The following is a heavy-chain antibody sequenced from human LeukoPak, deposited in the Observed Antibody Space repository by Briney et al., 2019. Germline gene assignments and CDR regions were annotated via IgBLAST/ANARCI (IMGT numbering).Heavy chain of an antibody. V-gene: IGHV3-30*02. D-gene: IGHD1-26*01. CDR3: AKVGSYYDSDY. J-gene: IGHJ4*02. CDR1: GFSFSNYG. Sequence: GESLRLSCAASGFSFSNYGMNWVRQAPGKGLEWVAFIRYDGSDEYYGDSVRGRFTISRDNLQDTLYLQMNSLRTEDTALYYCAKVGSYYDSDYWGQGTLVTVSS. CDR2: IRYDGSDE.